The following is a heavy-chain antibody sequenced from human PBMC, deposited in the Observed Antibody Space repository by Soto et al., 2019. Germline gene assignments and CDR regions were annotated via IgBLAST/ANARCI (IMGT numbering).Heavy chain of an antibody. D-gene: IGHD3-3*01. J-gene: IGHJ6*02. CDR2: IYYSGST. CDR1: GGSISGGGYY. CDR3: ARSDDFWSGYYYGMDV. Sequence: SETLSVTCTVSGGSISGGGYYWSWIQQHPGKGLEWIGYIYYSGSTYYNPSLKSRVTISVDTSKNQFSLKLSSVTAADTAVYYCARSDDFWSGYYYGMDVWGQGTTVTVSS. V-gene: IGHV4-31*03.